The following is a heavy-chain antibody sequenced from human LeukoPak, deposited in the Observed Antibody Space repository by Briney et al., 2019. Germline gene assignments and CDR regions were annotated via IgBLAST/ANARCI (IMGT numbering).Heavy chain of an antibody. CDR3: AGDRDGSSWSDY. D-gene: IGHD3-22*01. Sequence: ASVKVSCKASGYTFSSYDISWVRQAPGQGLEWMGWISAYNGNTKFAQKFQGRVTMTTDTSTNTAYMEVRNLRSDDTAVYYCAGDRDGSSWSDYWGPGTLVTVSS. CDR1: GYTFSSYD. CDR2: ISAYNGNT. J-gene: IGHJ4*02. V-gene: IGHV1-18*01.